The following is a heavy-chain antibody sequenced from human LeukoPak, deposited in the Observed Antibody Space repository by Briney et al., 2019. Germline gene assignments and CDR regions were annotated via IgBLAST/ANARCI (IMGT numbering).Heavy chain of an antibody. CDR3: AKDRSSSSWFDGYDF. V-gene: IGHV3-23*01. CDR1: GFIFSTCA. J-gene: IGHJ3*01. Sequence: GGSLRLSCTASGFIFSTCAMSWVRQAPGKGLEWVSAVSGSGGTTSYADSVKGRFTISRDNSKSTLFLQMNSLRAEDTAVYYCAKDRSSSSWFDGYDFWGQGTMVTVSS. D-gene: IGHD6-13*01. CDR2: VSGSGGTT.